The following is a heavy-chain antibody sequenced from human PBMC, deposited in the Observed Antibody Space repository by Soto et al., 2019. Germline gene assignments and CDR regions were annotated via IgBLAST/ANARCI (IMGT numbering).Heavy chain of an antibody. J-gene: IGHJ4*02. CDR1: GGSISNYY. D-gene: IGHD5-18*01. Sequence: SATLSLTCIVSGGSISNYYWSWIRQPPGKGLEWIGYIYYSGSTNYNPSLTSRVTISVDTSKNQFSLKLSSVTAADTAVYYCARHRYSYGVYYFDYWGQGTLVTVSS. V-gene: IGHV4-59*08. CDR2: IYYSGST. CDR3: ARHRYSYGVYYFDY.